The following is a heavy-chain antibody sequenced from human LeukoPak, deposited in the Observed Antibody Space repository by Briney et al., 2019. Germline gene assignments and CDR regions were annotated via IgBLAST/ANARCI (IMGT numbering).Heavy chain of an antibody. J-gene: IGHJ4*02. V-gene: IGHV1-3*01. CDR1: GYTFTSYA. Sequence: ASVKVSCKASGYTFTSYAMHWVRQAPGQRLEWMGWINAGNGNTKYSQKFQGRVTITRDTSASTAYMELSSLRSEDTAVYYCARGSGKYFDWLPKGDFDYWGQGTLVTVSS. D-gene: IGHD3-9*01. CDR3: ARGSGKYFDWLPKGDFDY. CDR2: INAGNGNT.